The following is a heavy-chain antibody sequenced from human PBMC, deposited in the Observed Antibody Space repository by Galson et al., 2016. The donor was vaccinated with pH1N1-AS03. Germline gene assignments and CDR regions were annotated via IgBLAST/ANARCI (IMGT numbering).Heavy chain of an antibody. V-gene: IGHV4-4*07. CDR3: ARDGNYDSSGYYPEYFQL. D-gene: IGHD3-22*01. Sequence: SETLSLTCTVSGGSMSTYYWGWIRQPAGKGLEWIGRIHTSGGTKHNPSLQSRVAISIDTSKSQFSLRLSSVTAADTAVYFCARDGNYDSSGYYPEYFQLWGQGSLVTVSS. CDR1: GGSMSTYY. CDR2: IHTSGGT. J-gene: IGHJ1*01.